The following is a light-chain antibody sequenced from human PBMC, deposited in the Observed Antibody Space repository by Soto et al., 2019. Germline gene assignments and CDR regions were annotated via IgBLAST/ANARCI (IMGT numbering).Light chain of an antibody. J-gene: IGKJ5*01. CDR2: GAS. CDR1: QCVSSSY. Sequence: EIVLTQSPGTLSLSPGERATLSCRASQCVSSSYLAWYQQKPGQAPRLLIYGASSRATGIPDRFSGSGSGTDFTLTIISMEPEDFAVYYCQQYGSSPPVTFGQGTRLETK. V-gene: IGKV3-20*01. CDR3: QQYGSSPPVT.